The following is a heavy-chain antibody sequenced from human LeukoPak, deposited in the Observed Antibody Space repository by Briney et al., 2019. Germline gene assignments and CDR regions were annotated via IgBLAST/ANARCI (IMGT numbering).Heavy chain of an antibody. V-gene: IGHV4-59*01. D-gene: IGHD3-22*01. CDR1: GGSISSYY. CDR3: GTYYYDSSGHYYFDY. CDR2: IYYSGST. J-gene: IGHJ4*02. Sequence: SETLSLTCTVSGGSISSYYWSWIRQPPGKGLEWIGYIYYSGSTNYDPSLKSRVTISVDTSKNQFSLKLSSVTAAGTAVYYCGTYYYDSSGHYYFDYWGQGTLVTVSS.